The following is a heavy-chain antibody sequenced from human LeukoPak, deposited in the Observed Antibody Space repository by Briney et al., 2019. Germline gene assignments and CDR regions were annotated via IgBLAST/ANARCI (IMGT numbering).Heavy chain of an antibody. CDR1: GFTFSGHA. CDR3: MRDWRYYGMDV. Sequence: GGSLRLSCAASGFTFSGHAMSWVRPAPGEGLEWVSVISDSGVGTFYADSVKGRFTISRDNAKNTIYLQLNSLRVDDTAVYYCMRDWRYYGMDVWGQGTTVTVSS. CDR2: ISDSGVGT. J-gene: IGHJ6*02. V-gene: IGHV3-23*01. D-gene: IGHD1-1*01.